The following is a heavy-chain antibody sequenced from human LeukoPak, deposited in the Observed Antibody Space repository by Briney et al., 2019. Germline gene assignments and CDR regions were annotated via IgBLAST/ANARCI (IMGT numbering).Heavy chain of an antibody. D-gene: IGHD3-22*01. CDR3: AKHRFESGGYHSTD. V-gene: IGHV3-9*01. Sequence: GGSLRLSCAASGFTFDDYAMHWVRQAPGKGLEWVSGISWNSGSIGYADSVKGRFTISRDNSKNTLYLQMNSLRDEDTAVYYCAKHRFESGGYHSTDWGQGTLVTVSS. CDR2: ISWNSGSI. CDR1: GFTFDDYA. J-gene: IGHJ4*02.